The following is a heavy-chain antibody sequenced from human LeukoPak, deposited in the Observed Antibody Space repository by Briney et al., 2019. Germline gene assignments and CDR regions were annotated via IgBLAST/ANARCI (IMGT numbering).Heavy chain of an antibody. CDR2: IWYDGSNK. CDR3: AREGLPYYDILTGYSDAFDI. CDR1: GFTLSSYG. J-gene: IGHJ3*02. D-gene: IGHD3-9*01. Sequence: GGSLRLSCAASGFTLSSYGMHWVRQAPGKGLEWVAVIWYDGSNKYYADSVKGRLTISRDNSKNTLYLQMNSLRAEDTAVYYCAREGLPYYDILTGYSDAFDIWGQGTMVTVSS. V-gene: IGHV3-33*01.